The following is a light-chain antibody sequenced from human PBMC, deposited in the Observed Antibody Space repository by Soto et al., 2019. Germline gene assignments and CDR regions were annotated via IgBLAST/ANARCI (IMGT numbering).Light chain of an antibody. CDR2: EVS. CDR1: SSDVGGYNY. V-gene: IGLV2-8*01. J-gene: IGLJ2*01. Sequence: QSALTQPRSASGSPGQSVTISCTGNSSDVGGYNYVSWYQQHPGKAPKLMIYEVSKRPSGVPDRFSGSKSGNTASLTVSGLQAEDEADYYCSSYAGSNNLVFGGGTQLTVL. CDR3: SSYAGSNNLV.